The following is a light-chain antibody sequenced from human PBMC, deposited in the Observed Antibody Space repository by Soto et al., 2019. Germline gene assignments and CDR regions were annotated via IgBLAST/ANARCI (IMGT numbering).Light chain of an antibody. CDR3: QPHNNWPVVT. CDR1: RTISRN. CDR2: GAS. Sequence: EMVMTQSPVTISGSPLERVAVSGRASRTISRNLAWYQQKPGQAPRLLIYGASTRAAGIPDRFSGSGSGTEFTLTINSLQSEDFAMYYCQPHNNWPVVTFGGGTKVDIK. J-gene: IGKJ4*01. V-gene: IGKV3-15*01.